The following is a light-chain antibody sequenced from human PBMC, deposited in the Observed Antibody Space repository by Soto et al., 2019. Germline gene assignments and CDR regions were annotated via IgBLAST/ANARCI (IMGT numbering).Light chain of an antibody. Sequence: VLTQSPATLSLSPGERATLSCRASQSITTYLAWYQQRPGQAPRLLISDASNRVPGVPVRFSGSGSGTDFTLTITCLEPEDFAVYYCLHRSDSPPGITFGHGTRLDIK. CDR1: QSITTY. CDR2: DAS. V-gene: IGKV3-11*01. CDR3: LHRSDSPPGIT. J-gene: IGKJ5*01.